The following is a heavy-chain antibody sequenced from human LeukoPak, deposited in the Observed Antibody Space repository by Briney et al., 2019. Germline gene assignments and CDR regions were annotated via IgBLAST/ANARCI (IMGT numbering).Heavy chain of an antibody. V-gene: IGHV3-23*01. CDR2: IGGDGTT. D-gene: IGHD3-10*01. CDR1: GFTFSNCG. Sequence: GGSLRLSCATSGFTFSNCGMSWVRQAPGKGLQWLSAIGGDGTTYYAASVKGRFTVSRDNSENTLYLQMNSLRAEDTAVYYCAKGPYGLGIYYGMDVWGQGTTVTV. CDR3: AKGPYGLGIYYGMDV. J-gene: IGHJ6*02.